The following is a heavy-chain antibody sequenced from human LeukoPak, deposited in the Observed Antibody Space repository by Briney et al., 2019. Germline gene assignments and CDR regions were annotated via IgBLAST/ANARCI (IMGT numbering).Heavy chain of an antibody. CDR1: SGSISRSGDY. V-gene: IGHV4-39*01. CDR3: ARHAHYGGNPRWFDP. J-gene: IGHJ5*02. D-gene: IGHD4-23*01. Sequence: SSETLSLTCTVSSGSISRSGDYWGWIRQSPGKGLEWIGSIYYSGTTYYNPSLKSRVTIFVDTSKNQFSLKLNSVTAADTAVYYCARHAHYGGNPRWFDPWGQGTLVTVSS. CDR2: IYYSGTT.